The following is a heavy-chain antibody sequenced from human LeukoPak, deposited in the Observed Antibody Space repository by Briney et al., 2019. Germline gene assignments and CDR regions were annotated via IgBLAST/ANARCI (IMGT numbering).Heavy chain of an antibody. V-gene: IGHV3-21*01. Sequence: GGSLRLSCAASGFTFSSYSMNWVRQAPGKGLEWASSISSSSSYIYYADSVKGRFTISRDNAKNSLYLQMNSLRAEDTAVYYCARDAPAYYDSSAFDYWGQGTLVTVSS. D-gene: IGHD3-22*01. CDR2: ISSSSSYI. CDR3: ARDAPAYYDSSAFDY. CDR1: GFTFSSYS. J-gene: IGHJ4*02.